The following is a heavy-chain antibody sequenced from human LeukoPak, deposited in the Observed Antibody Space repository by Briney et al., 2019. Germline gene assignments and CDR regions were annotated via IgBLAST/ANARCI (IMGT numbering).Heavy chain of an antibody. Sequence: KPSETLSLTCTVSGGSISSGGHYWSWIRQRPGKGLEWIGYIYYSGSTYYNPSLKSRVTISVDTSKNQFSLKLSSVTAADTAVYYCAKGTDSSVRYWGQGTLVTVSS. D-gene: IGHD3-22*01. V-gene: IGHV4-31*03. CDR1: GGSISSGGHY. J-gene: IGHJ4*02. CDR2: IYYSGST. CDR3: AKGTDSSVRY.